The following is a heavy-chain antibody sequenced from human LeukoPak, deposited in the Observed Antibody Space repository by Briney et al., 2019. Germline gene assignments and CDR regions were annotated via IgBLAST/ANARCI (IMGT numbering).Heavy chain of an antibody. J-gene: IGHJ4*02. V-gene: IGHV1-8*01. Sequence: ASVKVSCKASGFTFTNNDINWVRQAPGQGLEWMGWMNPNSGNTGYGQKFQGRVTMTRSTSISAAYMELSSLRSDDTAMYYCAQREAGFDYWGQGTLVTVSS. CDR1: GFTFTNND. D-gene: IGHD6-25*01. CDR2: MNPNSGNT. CDR3: AQREAGFDY.